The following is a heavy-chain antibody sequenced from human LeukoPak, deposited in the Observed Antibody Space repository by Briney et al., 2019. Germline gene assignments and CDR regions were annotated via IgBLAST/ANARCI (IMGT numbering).Heavy chain of an antibody. Sequence: GGSLRLSCAASGFTFDDYAMHWVRQAPGKGLEWVSGISWNSGSIGYADSVKGRFTISRDNAKNSLYLQMNSLRAEDTALYYCAKDIDGIAAAFDIWGQGTMVTVSS. J-gene: IGHJ3*02. CDR2: ISWNSGSI. V-gene: IGHV3-9*01. CDR3: AKDIDGIAAAFDI. D-gene: IGHD6-13*01. CDR1: GFTFDDYA.